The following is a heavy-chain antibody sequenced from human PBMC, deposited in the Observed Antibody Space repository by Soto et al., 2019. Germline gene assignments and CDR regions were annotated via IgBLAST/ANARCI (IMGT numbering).Heavy chain of an antibody. CDR3: ARERRGCSGSRCYGPDY. Sequence: QVQLQESGPGLVKPSQTLSLTCSVSGGSVSSDDYCWSWIRQPPGEGLEWIGYICYSGNAFYSPSLESRVTISVDTSKSQFSLNLSSVTAADTAVYYCARERRGCSGSRCYGPDYWGQGTLDTVSS. V-gene: IGHV4-30-4*01. CDR2: ICYSGNA. J-gene: IGHJ4*02. D-gene: IGHD2-2*01. CDR1: GGSVSSDDYC.